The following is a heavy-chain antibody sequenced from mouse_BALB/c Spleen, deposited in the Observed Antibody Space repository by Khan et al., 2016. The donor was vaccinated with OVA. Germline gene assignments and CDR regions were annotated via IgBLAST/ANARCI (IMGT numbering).Heavy chain of an antibody. CDR1: GYSFSSCY. J-gene: IGHJ3*01. Sequence: EVELVESGPELMKPGSSVKISCKASGYSFSSCYIHWVMQSPGKSLEWIGYIDPFSGGTNYNQKFKGKATLTVDRSSSTAYIHLSNLTSEDSAVYFCTRHGYVAWFTYWGQGTLVTVSA. CDR2: IDPFSGGT. CDR3: TRHGYVAWFTY. V-gene: IGHV1S135*01. D-gene: IGHD2-2*01.